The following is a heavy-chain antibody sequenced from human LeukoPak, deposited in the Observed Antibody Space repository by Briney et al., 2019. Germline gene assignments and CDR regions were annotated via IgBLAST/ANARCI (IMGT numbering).Heavy chain of an antibody. V-gene: IGHV1-8*01. CDR3: ARGGYYYDSSGYYLGDYFDY. CDR1: GYTFTSYD. D-gene: IGHD3-22*01. CDR2: MNPNSGNT. Sequence: ASVKGSCKASGYTFTSYDINWVRQATGQGLEWMGWMNPNSGNTGYAQKFQGRVTMTRNTSISTAYMELSSLRSEDTAVYYCARGGYYYDSSGYYLGDYFDYWGQGTLVTVSS. J-gene: IGHJ4*02.